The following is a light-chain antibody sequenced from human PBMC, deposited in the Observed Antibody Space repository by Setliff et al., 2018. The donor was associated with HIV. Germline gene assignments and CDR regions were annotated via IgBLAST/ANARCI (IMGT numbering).Light chain of an antibody. CDR3: CSYAGSYTWV. CDR1: SSDVGGYNY. J-gene: IGLJ1*01. CDR2: DVS. Sequence: QSALTQPASVSGSPGQPITISCTGTSSDVGGYNYVSWYQQHPGKAPKFMIYDVSKRPSGVSNRFSGSKSGHTASLTISGLQAEDEADYYCCSYAGSYTWVFGTGTKVTVL. V-gene: IGLV2-14*01.